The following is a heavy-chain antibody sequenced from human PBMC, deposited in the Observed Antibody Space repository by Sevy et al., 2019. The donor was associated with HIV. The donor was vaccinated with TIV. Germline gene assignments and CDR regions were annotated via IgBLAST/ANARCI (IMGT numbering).Heavy chain of an antibody. CDR3: ARRYFDL. J-gene: IGHJ4*02. CDR1: GFTFDMYW. V-gene: IGHV3-7*03. CDR2: IRQGGNEI. Sequence: GGSLRLSCDASGFTFDMYWMQWVRQAPGKGLEWVANIRQGGNEIYYAASVRGRFTISRDNAKGSMYLQMNNLRVEDTATYYCARRYFDLWGQGTLVTVSS.